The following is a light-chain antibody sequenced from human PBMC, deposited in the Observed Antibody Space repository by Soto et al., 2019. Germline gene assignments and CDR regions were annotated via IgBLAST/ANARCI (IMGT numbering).Light chain of an antibody. J-gene: IGLJ1*01. V-gene: IGLV2-23*01. CDR1: SSDFGSHNL. CDR2: EAS. CDR3: CSYAGSSTSPYV. Sequence: QSALTQSASVSGSPGQSITISCTGTSSDFGSHNLVSWYQQYPGKAPKLMIYEASKRPSGVSDRFSGSKSGNTASLTISGLQAEDEADYYCCSYAGSSTSPYVFGTGTKLTVL.